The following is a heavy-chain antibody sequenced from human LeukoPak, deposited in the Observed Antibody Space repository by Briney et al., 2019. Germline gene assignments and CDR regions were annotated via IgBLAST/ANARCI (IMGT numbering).Heavy chain of an antibody. Sequence: GGSLRLSCAASGFTFRSYWMSWARQAPGKGLEWVANIKQDGNEKYYVDSVKGRFTISRDNAKNSLYLQMNSLRAEDTAVYSCARCAYRENYFDYWGQGTLVTVSS. CDR3: ARCAYRENYFDY. D-gene: IGHD2-15*01. J-gene: IGHJ4*02. CDR1: GFTFRSYW. CDR2: IKQDGNEK. V-gene: IGHV3-7*02.